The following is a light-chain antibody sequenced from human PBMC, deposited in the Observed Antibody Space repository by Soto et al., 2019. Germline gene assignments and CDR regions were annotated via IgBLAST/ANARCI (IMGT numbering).Light chain of an antibody. Sequence: DIQMTQSPSSLSASVGDRVTITCRASQSISSYLNWYQQKPGKAPKLLIYAASSLQSGVPSRFSGSGSGTDFTLTISSLQPEDFATYYCQQSYSTPWFRQGTKVEIK. CDR2: AAS. J-gene: IGKJ1*01. CDR3: QQSYSTPW. V-gene: IGKV1-39*01. CDR1: QSISSY.